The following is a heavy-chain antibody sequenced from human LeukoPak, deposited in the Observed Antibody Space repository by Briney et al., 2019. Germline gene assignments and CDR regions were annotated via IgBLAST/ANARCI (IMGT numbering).Heavy chain of an antibody. Sequence: GASVKVSCKASGYTCTSYDINWVRQATGQGLEWMGWMNPNSGNTGYAQKFQGRVTMTRNTSISTAYMELSSLRSEDTAVYYCARGMEVVTAIRYYYYYMDVWGKGTTVTVSS. D-gene: IGHD2-21*02. CDR2: MNPNSGNT. V-gene: IGHV1-8*01. CDR1: GYTCTSYD. CDR3: ARGMEVVTAIRYYYYYMDV. J-gene: IGHJ6*03.